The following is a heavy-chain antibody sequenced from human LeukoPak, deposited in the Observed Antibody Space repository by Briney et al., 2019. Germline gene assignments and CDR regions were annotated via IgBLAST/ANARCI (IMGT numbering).Heavy chain of an antibody. D-gene: IGHD3/OR15-3a*01. Sequence: PGRSLRPSPAASGFSFSNSWMHWVRHAPAKGLVWVSRINSDGTTTYYADSVKGRFTISRDNAKNTLFLQMNSLRPEDTALYYCASDPYLANFWTGYPHYWGQGTLVTVSS. CDR3: ASDPYLANFWTGYPHY. CDR2: INSDGTTT. V-gene: IGHV3-74*01. J-gene: IGHJ4*02. CDR1: GFSFSNSW.